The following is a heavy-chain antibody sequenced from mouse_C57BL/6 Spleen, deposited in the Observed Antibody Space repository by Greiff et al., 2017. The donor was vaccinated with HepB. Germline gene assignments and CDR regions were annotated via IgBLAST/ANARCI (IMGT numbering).Heavy chain of an antibody. D-gene: IGHD1-1*01. CDR2: INPSSGYT. CDR1: GYTFTSYW. Sequence: VQLQQSGAELAKPGASVKLSCKASGYTFTSYWMHWVKQRPGQGLEWIGYINPSSGYTKYNQKFKDKATLTADKSSSTAYMQLSSLTYEDSAVYDCARSDTTVVASFDYWGHGTTLTVSS. V-gene: IGHV1-7*01. J-gene: IGHJ2*01. CDR3: ARSDTTVVASFDY.